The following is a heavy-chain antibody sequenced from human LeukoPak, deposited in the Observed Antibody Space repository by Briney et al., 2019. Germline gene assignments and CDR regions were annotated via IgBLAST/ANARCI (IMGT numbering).Heavy chain of an antibody. V-gene: IGHV1-69*04. J-gene: IGHJ4*02. CDR3: ARGRTGGYDFDY. Sequence: SVKVSCKASGGTFSSYAISWVRQAPGQGLEWMGRIIPILGIANYAQKFQGRVTITADKSTSTAYMELSSLRSEDTAVYYCARGRTGGYDFDYWGQGTLVTVSS. D-gene: IGHD6-13*01. CDR2: IIPILGIA. CDR1: GGTFSSYA.